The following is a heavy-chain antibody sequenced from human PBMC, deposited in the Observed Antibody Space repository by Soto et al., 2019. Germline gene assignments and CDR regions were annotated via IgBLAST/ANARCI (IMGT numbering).Heavy chain of an antibody. CDR2: IDNGGSSA. Sequence: EVQLVESGGGLVQPGGSLRLSCAASGFTFSIYWMHWVRQAPGTGPVWVSRIDNGGSSARYADSVKGRFTISRDNAKNTVYLQMNSLRAEDTAVYYCTRLWGSVSGMDVWGQGTTVTVSS. V-gene: IGHV3-74*01. D-gene: IGHD3-16*01. CDR3: TRLWGSVSGMDV. CDR1: GFTFSIYW. J-gene: IGHJ6*02.